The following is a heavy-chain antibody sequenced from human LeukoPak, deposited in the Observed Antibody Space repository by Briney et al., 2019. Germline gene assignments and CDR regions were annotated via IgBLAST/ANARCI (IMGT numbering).Heavy chain of an antibody. J-gene: IGHJ4*02. V-gene: IGHV4-39*01. Sequence: SETLSLTCTVSGGSISSSSYYWGWIRQPPGKGLEWIGSIYYSGSTYYNPSLKSRVTISVDTSKNQFSLKLSSVTAADTAVYYCARGVIAAAGRTFDFWGQGTLVTVSS. D-gene: IGHD6-13*01. CDR2: IYYSGST. CDR1: GGSISSSSYY. CDR3: ARGVIAAAGRTFDF.